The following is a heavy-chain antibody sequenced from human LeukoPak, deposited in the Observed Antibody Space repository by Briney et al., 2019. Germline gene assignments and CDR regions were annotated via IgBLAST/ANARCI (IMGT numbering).Heavy chain of an antibody. CDR2: ISYDGSNK. Sequence: GGSLRLSCAASGFTFSSYGMHWARQAPGKGLEWVAVISYDGSNKYYADSVKGRFTISRDNSKNTLYLQMNSLRAEDTAVYYCARKGGPLGPSFDNWGQGTLVTVSS. CDR1: GFTFSSYG. D-gene: IGHD7-27*01. V-gene: IGHV3-30*03. CDR3: ARKGGPLGPSFDN. J-gene: IGHJ4*02.